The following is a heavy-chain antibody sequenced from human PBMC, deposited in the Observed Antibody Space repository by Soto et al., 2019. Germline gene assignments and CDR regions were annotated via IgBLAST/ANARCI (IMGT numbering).Heavy chain of an antibody. CDR3: ARLPGPLVAVLYIYPLDGREAMSDVDV. Sequence: ESGGGVVQPGGSLRLSCAASGFTFNYYPMHWVRQAPGKGLEWVAVVSFDGSNKYYADSVKGRFTISKDNSKNTLYLQMNSLRPEDTAVYYCARLPGPLVAVLYIYPLDGREAMSDVDVWGQGTTVTVSS. CDR1: GFTFNYYP. CDR2: VSFDGSNK. D-gene: IGHD6-19*01. J-gene: IGHJ6*02. V-gene: IGHV3-30-3*01.